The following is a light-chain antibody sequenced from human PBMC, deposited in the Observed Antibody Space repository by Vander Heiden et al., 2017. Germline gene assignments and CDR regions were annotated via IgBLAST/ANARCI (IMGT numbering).Light chain of an antibody. CDR2: PAS. Sequence: AIRLTQSPSSFSASTGDRVTITCPASQGISSSSAWYQQKPGKAPKLLIYPASTLQSGVPSRFSGSGSGTDFTLTISCLQSEDFATYYCQQYYSYPYTFGQGTKLEIK. CDR1: QGISSS. CDR3: QQYYSYPYT. J-gene: IGKJ2*01. V-gene: IGKV1-8*01.